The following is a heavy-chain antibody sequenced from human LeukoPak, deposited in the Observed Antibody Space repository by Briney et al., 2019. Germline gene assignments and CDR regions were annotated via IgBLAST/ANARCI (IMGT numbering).Heavy chain of an antibody. CDR1: GYTFTSYA. D-gene: IGHD4-17*01. V-gene: IGHV7-4-1*02. J-gene: IGHJ3*02. CDR2: INTNTGDP. CDR3: AYGDYGDAFDI. Sequence: ASVKVSCKASGYTFTSYAMNWVRQAPGQGLEWMGWINTNTGDPTYAQGFTGRFVFSLDTSVSTAYLQISSLKAEDTAVYYCAYGDYGDAFDIWGQGTMVTVSS.